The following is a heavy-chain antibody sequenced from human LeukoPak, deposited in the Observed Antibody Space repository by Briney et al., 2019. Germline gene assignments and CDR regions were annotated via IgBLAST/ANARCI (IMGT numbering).Heavy chain of an antibody. D-gene: IGHD5-18*01. J-gene: IGHJ4*02. CDR2: LYIGGNT. CDR3: MTAAGYNFGQY. Sequence: PGGSLRLSCAASCLTVNNNYMNWVRQAPGKGLEWVSALYIGGNTYYADSVRGRFTISRDNSKNTLYLQMNSLRAEDTAIYYCMTAAGYNFGQYWGQGTLVTVSS. V-gene: IGHV3-53*01. CDR1: CLTVNNNY.